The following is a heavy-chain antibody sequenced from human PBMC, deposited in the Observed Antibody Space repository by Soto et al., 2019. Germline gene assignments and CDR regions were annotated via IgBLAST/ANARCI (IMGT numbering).Heavy chain of an antibody. D-gene: IGHD3-10*01. J-gene: IGHJ4*02. Sequence: QVQLVESGGGVVQPGRYLRLSCAASGSTISSYGMHGVRQAPGKGLEWVAVIWYDGSNKYYADSVKGRFTISRDNSKNTLYLQMNSLRAEDTAVYYCARGGRGSGSYLSPHYFDYWGQGTLVTVSS. CDR1: GSTISSYG. CDR3: ARGGRGSGSYLSPHYFDY. CDR2: IWYDGSNK. V-gene: IGHV3-33*01.